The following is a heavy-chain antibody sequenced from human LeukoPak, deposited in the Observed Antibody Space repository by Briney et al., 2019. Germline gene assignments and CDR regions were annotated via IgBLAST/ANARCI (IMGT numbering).Heavy chain of an antibody. CDR3: ARGVGLTTVFGVLSDAFDI. Sequence: GGSLRLSCAASGFTFSRYDMNWVRQAPGKGLECVSYISSSSTTIYFADSAKGRFTISRDNAKNSLYLQMNSLRAEDTAVYYCARGVGLTTVFGVLSDAFDIWGQGPMVTVSS. CDR1: GFTFSRYD. CDR2: ISSSSTTI. D-gene: IGHD3-3*01. J-gene: IGHJ3*02. V-gene: IGHV3-48*01.